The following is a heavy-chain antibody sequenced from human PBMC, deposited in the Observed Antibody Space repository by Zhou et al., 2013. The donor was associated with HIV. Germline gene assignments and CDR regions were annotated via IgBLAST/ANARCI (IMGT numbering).Heavy chain of an antibody. CDR3: ARDPTYYYDSSGRNWFDP. CDR2: IAAYNGDT. J-gene: IGHJ5*02. V-gene: IGHV1-18*04. CDR1: GYTFTSYG. Sequence: QALLVQSGVEVKKPGASVKVSCKTSGYTFTSYGFSWVRQAPGQGLEWMGWIAAYNGDTKYAQKFQGRVTMTTETLMRTAYMELRSLRSDDTAVYYCARDPTYYYDSSGRNWFDPWGQGTLVTVSS. D-gene: IGHD3-22*01.